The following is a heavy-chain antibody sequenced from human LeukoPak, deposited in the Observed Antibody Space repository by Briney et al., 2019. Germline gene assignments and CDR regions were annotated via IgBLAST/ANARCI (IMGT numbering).Heavy chain of an antibody. D-gene: IGHD5-12*01. Sequence: AGGSLRLSCAASGLTFSTYWMSWVRQAPGKGLEWVANIKQDGSVKNYVDSVKGRFTISRDNAKNSLYLQMNSLRADDTAMYYCVRGGYGPDYWGQGTLVTVSS. CDR1: GLTFSTYW. CDR2: IKQDGSVK. J-gene: IGHJ4*02. CDR3: VRGGYGPDY. V-gene: IGHV3-7*01.